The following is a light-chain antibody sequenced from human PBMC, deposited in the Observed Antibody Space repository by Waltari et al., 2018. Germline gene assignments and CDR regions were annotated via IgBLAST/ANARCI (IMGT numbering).Light chain of an antibody. J-gene: IGLJ3*02. CDR1: SSDVGSNTR. Sequence: QSALTQPRPVSGSPGQSVTISCTGASSDVGSNTRVSWYQQPPGTAPKLIIHDVDKRPSGVPDRFSGSKSGNTASLTISGLQGEDEADYYCCSYAGRYTWVFGGGTKLTVL. V-gene: IGLV2-11*01. CDR2: DVD. CDR3: CSYAGRYTWV.